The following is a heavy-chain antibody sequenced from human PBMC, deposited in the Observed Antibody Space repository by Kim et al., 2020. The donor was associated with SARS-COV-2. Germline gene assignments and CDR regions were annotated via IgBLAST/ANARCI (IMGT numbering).Heavy chain of an antibody. CDR3: AKDDSSGYSPYYYVDY. D-gene: IGHD3-22*01. Sequence: ESVKGRFTIYRDNAKISLYLQMNSLRAEDTALYYCAKDDSSGYSPYYYVDYWGQGTLVTVSS. J-gene: IGHJ4*02. V-gene: IGHV3-9*01.